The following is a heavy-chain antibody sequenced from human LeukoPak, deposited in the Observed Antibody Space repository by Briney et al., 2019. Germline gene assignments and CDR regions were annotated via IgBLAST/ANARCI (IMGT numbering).Heavy chain of an antibody. V-gene: IGHV4-4*07. CDR2: FYSSGST. D-gene: IGHD3-22*01. Sequence: SETLSLTFSVSGGAISSYYWSWLRQPAGKGLEWIGRFYSSGSTNYNPSLKSRVSMSVDTSKNQFSMKLSSVTAADTAVYYCARDNSGYSPYYYGMDVWGQGTTVTVSS. CDR3: ARDNSGYSPYYYGMDV. CDR1: GGAISSYY. J-gene: IGHJ6*02.